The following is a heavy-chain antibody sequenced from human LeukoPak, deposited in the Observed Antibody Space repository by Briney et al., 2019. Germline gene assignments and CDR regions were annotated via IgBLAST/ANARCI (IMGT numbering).Heavy chain of an antibody. J-gene: IGHJ4*02. CDR1: GYTFSSYD. CDR2: MNPNSGNA. CDR3: ARGAPGSYCSGGSCPYFDY. Sequence: RASVKVSCKASGYTFSSYDINWVRQATGQGLEWMGWMNPNSGNAAYAQKFQGRVTMSRDTSISTAYMELSSLRSEDTAVYYCARGAPGSYCSGGSCPYFDYWGQGTLVSVSS. V-gene: IGHV1-8*02. D-gene: IGHD2-15*01.